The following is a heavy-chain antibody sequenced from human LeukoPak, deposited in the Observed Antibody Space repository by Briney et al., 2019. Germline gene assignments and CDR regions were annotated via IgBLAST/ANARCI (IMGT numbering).Heavy chain of an antibody. D-gene: IGHD3-16*01. CDR3: AKLNLGEMAYFDS. V-gene: IGHV3-23*01. CDR2: ISVGGGDT. CDR1: GFIFSSYV. J-gene: IGHJ4*02. Sequence: GGSLRLSCAASGFIFSSYVMGWVRQAPGKGLERVSSISVGGGDTFASDSAKGRFTITRENSKNTLYLQMMGLRVEDTAVYFCAKLNLGEMAYFDSWGQGTLVTVSS.